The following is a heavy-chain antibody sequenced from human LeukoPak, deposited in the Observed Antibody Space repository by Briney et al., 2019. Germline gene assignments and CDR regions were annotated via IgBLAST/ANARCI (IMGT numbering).Heavy chain of an antibody. CDR1: GASISGGTYY. Sequence: SETLSLTCSVSGASISGGTYYWGWIRQPPGKGLEWIGSIYYTGSTYNNPPLKSRVTISVDTSKNQFSLKLSSVTAADTAVYYCARRGGSGRAFDYWGQGTLVTVSS. D-gene: IGHD1-26*01. J-gene: IGHJ4*02. CDR3: ARRGGSGRAFDY. V-gene: IGHV4-39*01. CDR2: IYYTGST.